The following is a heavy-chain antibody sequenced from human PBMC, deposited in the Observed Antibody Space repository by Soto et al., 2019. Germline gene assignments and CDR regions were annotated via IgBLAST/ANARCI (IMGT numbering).Heavy chain of an antibody. V-gene: IGHV2-5*02. CDR3: AHKGGGDRILDY. CDR1: GFSLSTSGVG. J-gene: IGHJ4*02. D-gene: IGHD3-16*01. Sequence: QITLKESGPTLVKPTQTLTLTCTFSGFSLSTSGVGVGWIRQPPGKALEWVALIYWDDAKEYSPSLKSRLTITKDTSKNQGALTLTNMDPVDTATYSCAHKGGGDRILDYWGQGTLVTVSS. CDR2: IYWDDAK.